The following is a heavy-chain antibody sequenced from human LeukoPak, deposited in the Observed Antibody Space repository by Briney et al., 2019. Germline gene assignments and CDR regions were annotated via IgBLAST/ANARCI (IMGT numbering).Heavy chain of an antibody. CDR1: GGSISCGGYY. CDR2: IYYSGST. J-gene: IGHJ6*03. Sequence: SETLSLTCTVSGGSISCGGYYWSWIRQHPGKGLEWIGYIYYSGSTYYNPSLKSRVTISVDTSKNQFSLKLSSVTAADTAVYYCARVLVVNVTYYYYYMVVWGKGATVSVCS. D-gene: IGHD2/OR15-2a*01. CDR3: ARVLVVNVTYYYYYMVV. V-gene: IGHV4-31*03.